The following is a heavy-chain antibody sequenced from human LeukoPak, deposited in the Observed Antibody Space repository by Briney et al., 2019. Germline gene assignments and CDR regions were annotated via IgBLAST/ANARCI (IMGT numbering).Heavy chain of an antibody. J-gene: IGHJ4*02. CDR2: ISSYNGNT. Sequence: ASVKVSCKASGYIFTGYYIHWVRQAPGQGLEWMGWISSYNGNTNYAQKLQGRVTMTTDTSTSAAYMELRSLRSDDTAVYYCARHTLYGSGSYYVYYFDYWGQGTLVTVSS. D-gene: IGHD3-10*01. CDR3: ARHTLYGSGSYYVYYFDY. V-gene: IGHV1-18*04. CDR1: GYIFTGYY.